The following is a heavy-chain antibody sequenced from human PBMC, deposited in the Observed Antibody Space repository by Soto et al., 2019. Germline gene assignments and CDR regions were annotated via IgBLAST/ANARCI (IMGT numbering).Heavy chain of an antibody. CDR2: IYYSGST. Sequence: SETRSLTCTVSGGSISSSSYYWGWILLPPGKGLEWIGSIYYSGSTYYNPSLKSRVTISVDTSKNQFSLKLSSVTAADTAVYYCARSLTTVATMDVWGQGTTVTVS. J-gene: IGHJ6*02. D-gene: IGHD4-17*01. CDR1: GGSISSSSYY. V-gene: IGHV4-39*01. CDR3: ARSLTTVATMDV.